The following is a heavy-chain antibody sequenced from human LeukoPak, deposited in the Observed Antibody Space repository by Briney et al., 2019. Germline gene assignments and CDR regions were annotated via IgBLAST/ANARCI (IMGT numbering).Heavy chain of an antibody. CDR2: IKQDGSQK. V-gene: IGHV3-7*01. CDR1: GFIFSSYW. CDR3: ARDYCSTTTCLDY. Sequence: GGSLRLSCAASGFIFSSYWMSWVRQAPGKGLEWVANIKQDGSQKYYVDSVKGRFTISRDNSKNTLYLQMNGLRAEDTAVYYCARDYCSTTTCLDYWGRGTLVTVSP. D-gene: IGHD2-2*01. J-gene: IGHJ4*02.